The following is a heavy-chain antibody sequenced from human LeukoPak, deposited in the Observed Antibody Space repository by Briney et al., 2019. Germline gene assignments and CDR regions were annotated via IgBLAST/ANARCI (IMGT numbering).Heavy chain of an antibody. V-gene: IGHV3-13*01. Sequence: PGGSLRLSCAASGFTFSSYDMHWVRQATGKGLEWVSAIGTAGDTYYPGSVKGRFTISRENAKNPLYLQMNSLRAGDTAVYYCARGSYDSWFDIWGQGTMVTVSS. CDR3: ARGSYDSWFDI. CDR2: IGTAGDT. D-gene: IGHD1-26*01. CDR1: GFTFSSYD. J-gene: IGHJ3*02.